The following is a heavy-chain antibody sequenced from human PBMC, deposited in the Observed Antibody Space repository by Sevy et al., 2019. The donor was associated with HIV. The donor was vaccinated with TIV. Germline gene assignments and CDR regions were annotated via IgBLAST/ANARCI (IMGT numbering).Heavy chain of an antibody. J-gene: IGHJ4*02. V-gene: IGHV3-30*02. CDR3: AKSFLGYCSSTSCYGYYFDY. Sequence: GSLRLSCAASGFTFSSYGMHWVRQAPGKGLEWVAFIRYDGSNKYYADSVKGRFTISRDNSKNTLYLQMNSLRAEDTAVYYCAKSFLGYCSSTSCYGYYFDYWGQGTLVTVSS. CDR1: GFTFSSYG. D-gene: IGHD2-2*01. CDR2: IRYDGSNK.